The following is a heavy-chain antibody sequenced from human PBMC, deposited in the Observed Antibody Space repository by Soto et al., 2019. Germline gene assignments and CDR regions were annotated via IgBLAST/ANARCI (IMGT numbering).Heavy chain of an antibody. CDR3: ARPLIAVAGTAAFDI. CDR2: ISSSSSYI. J-gene: IGHJ3*02. CDR1: GFTFSSYS. Sequence: GGSLRLSCAASGFTFSSYSMNWVRQAPGKGLEWVSSISSSSSYIYYADSVKGRFTISRDNAKNSLYLQMNSLRAEDTAVYYCARPLIAVAGTAAFDIWAQGTMVTVSS. D-gene: IGHD6-19*01. V-gene: IGHV3-21*01.